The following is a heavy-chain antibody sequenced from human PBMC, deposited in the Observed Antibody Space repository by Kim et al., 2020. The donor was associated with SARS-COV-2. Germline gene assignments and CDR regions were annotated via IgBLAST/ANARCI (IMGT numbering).Heavy chain of an antibody. Sequence: NPSLKSRVTISVDTSKNQFSLKLSSVTAADTAVYYCARGPNYYDSSGYSVWGQGTLVTVSS. V-gene: IGHV4-59*09. D-gene: IGHD3-22*01. J-gene: IGHJ4*02. CDR3: ARGPNYYDSSGYSV.